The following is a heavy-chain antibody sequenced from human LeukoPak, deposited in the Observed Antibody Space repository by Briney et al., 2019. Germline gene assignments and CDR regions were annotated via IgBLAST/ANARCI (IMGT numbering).Heavy chain of an antibody. Sequence: GGSLRLSCAASGFTFSSYWMSWVRQAPGKGLEWVAFIRYDGSNKYYADSVKGRFTISRDNSKNTLYLQMNSLRAEDTAVYYCAKAGYYDSTGRFDPWGQGTLVTVSS. CDR2: IRYDGSNK. J-gene: IGHJ5*02. D-gene: IGHD3-22*01. V-gene: IGHV3-30*02. CDR3: AKAGYYDSTGRFDP. CDR1: GFTFSSYW.